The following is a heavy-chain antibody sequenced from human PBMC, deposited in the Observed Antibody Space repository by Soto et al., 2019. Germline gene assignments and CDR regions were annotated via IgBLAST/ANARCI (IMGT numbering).Heavy chain of an antibody. CDR2: IYSGGST. CDR3: ARASYYYDSSGYPGIGMDV. D-gene: IGHD3-22*01. J-gene: IGHJ6*02. Sequence: PGGSLRLSCAASGFTVSSNYMSWVRQAPGKGLEWVSVIYSGGSTYYADSVKGRFTISRDNSKNTLYLQMNSLRAEDTAVYYCARASYYYDSSGYPGIGMDVWGQGTTVTVSS. CDR1: GFTVSSNY. V-gene: IGHV3-53*01.